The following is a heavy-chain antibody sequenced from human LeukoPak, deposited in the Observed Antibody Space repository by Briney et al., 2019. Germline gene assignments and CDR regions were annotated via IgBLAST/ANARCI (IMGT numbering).Heavy chain of an antibody. CDR3: ARWEIRGTAHQLDY. J-gene: IGHJ4*02. V-gene: IGHV3-7*01. D-gene: IGHD1-7*01. CDR1: GFTLSNHW. Sequence: GGSLRLSCAASGFTLSNHWMSWVRQAPGKGLEWVANIKEDGSQKYYLDSVKGRFTISRDNAKNSMYLQMNSLRAEDTAVYYCARWEIRGTAHQLDYWGQGTLVIVSS. CDR2: IKEDGSQK.